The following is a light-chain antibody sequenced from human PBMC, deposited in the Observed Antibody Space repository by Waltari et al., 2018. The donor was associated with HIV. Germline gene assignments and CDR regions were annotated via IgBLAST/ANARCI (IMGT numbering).Light chain of an antibody. CDR1: DVDDYRY. J-gene: IGLJ2*01. CDR2: DVT. CDR3: ASYITSPTPV. V-gene: IGLV2-14*01. Sequence: QSALTQPASVSGSPGQSITISCDVDDYRYVSWYQHHPGKAPQVIIYDVTNRPSGLSYRYAGSKAGNTATLTISGLQPEDEADYFCASYITSPTPVFGGGTKLTVL.